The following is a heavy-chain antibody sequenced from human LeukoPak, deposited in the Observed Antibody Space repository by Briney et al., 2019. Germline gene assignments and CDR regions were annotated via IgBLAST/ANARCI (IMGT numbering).Heavy chain of an antibody. J-gene: IGHJ4*02. V-gene: IGHV3-30*01. Sequence: GGSLRLSCVDSGFTFISDSMHWVRQAPGKGLEWVAIISYDGSHKYYAASVQGRLTISRDNSKNTLYLQMNSLSPEDTAVYHCAREVATRPDYWGQGTLVTVSS. CDR1: GFTFISDS. CDR3: AREVATRPDY. CDR2: ISYDGSHK. D-gene: IGHD6-6*01.